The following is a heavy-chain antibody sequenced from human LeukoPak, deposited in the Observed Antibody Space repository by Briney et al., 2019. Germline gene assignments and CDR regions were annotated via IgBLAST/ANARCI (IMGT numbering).Heavy chain of an antibody. D-gene: IGHD4/OR15-4a*01. J-gene: IGHJ3*02. Sequence: ASVKVSCKASGYTFTGYYMHWVRQAPGQGLEWMGWINPNSGGTNYAQKFQGRVTMTRDTSISTAYMELSRLRSEDTAVYYCARDANMGDAFDIWGQGTMVTVSS. CDR1: GYTFTGYY. V-gene: IGHV1-2*02. CDR2: INPNSGGT. CDR3: ARDANMGDAFDI.